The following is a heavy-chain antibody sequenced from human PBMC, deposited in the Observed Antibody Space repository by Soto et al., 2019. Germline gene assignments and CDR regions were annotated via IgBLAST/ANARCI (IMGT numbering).Heavy chain of an antibody. CDR1: AFTFGSYG. Sequence: EVQLVESGGGLVQPGGSLRLSCAASAFTFGSYGMNWVRQAPGKGLEWVSYISSSSSLIYYADSVKGRFTISRDNAQNSLYLQMNSLRDEDTAVYYCARTGGSGSNNCFDPWGQGTLVTVSS. V-gene: IGHV3-48*02. CDR2: ISSSSSLI. CDR3: ARTGGSGSNNCFDP. J-gene: IGHJ5*02. D-gene: IGHD3-10*01.